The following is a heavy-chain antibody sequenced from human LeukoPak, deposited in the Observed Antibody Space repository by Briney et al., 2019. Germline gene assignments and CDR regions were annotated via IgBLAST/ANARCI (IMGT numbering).Heavy chain of an antibody. J-gene: IGHJ4*02. V-gene: IGHV3-7*01. Sequence: GGSLRLSCAASGFTFSSYAMSWVRQAPGKGLEWVANIKQDGSEKYYVDSVKGRFTISRDNAKNSLYLQMNSLRAEDTAVYYCAREIGGNVDYWGQGTLVTVSS. CDR1: GFTFSSYA. CDR3: AREIGGNVDY. D-gene: IGHD4-23*01. CDR2: IKQDGSEK.